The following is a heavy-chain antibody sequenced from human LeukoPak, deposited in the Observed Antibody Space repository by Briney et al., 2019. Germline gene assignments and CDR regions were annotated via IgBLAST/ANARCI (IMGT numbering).Heavy chain of an antibody. CDR1: GFTFSSYW. CDR3: ARARDDSSGYYYYGMDV. Sequence: PGGSLRLSCAASGFTFSSYWMHWVRQAPGKGLVWVSRINNDGSTTNYADSVKDRFTISRDNAKNTLYLQMNSLRAEDTAVYYCARARDDSSGYYYYGMDVWGQGTTVTVSS. CDR2: INNDGSTT. J-gene: IGHJ6*02. V-gene: IGHV3-74*01. D-gene: IGHD3-22*01.